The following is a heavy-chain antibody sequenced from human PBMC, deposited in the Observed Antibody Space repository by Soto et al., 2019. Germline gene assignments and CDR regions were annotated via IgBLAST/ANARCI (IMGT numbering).Heavy chain of an antibody. V-gene: IGHV5-51*01. J-gene: IGHJ6*02. Sequence: GESLKISCKGSGYSFASYWIGWVRQMPGKGLECMGIIYPGDSDTRYSPSFQGQVTISADKSISTAYLQWSSLKASDTAMYYCARHEGGVVEATKDMDVWGQGTTVTVS. D-gene: IGHD1-26*01. CDR1: GYSFASYW. CDR2: IYPGDSDT. CDR3: ARHEGGVVEATKDMDV.